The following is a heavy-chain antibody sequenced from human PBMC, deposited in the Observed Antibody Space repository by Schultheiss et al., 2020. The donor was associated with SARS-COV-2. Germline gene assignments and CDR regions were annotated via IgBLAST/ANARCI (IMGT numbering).Heavy chain of an antibody. CDR1: GFTFSSYG. CDR3: ARDLTSTYYDFWSGYYGGYFDY. D-gene: IGHD3-3*01. Sequence: GESLKISCAASGFTFSSYGMHWVRQAPGKGLEWVAVISYDGSNKYYADSVKGRFTISRDNAKNSLYLQMNSLRAEDTAVYYCARDLTSTYYDFWSGYYGGYFDYWGQGTLVTVSS. CDR2: ISYDGSNK. V-gene: IGHV3-30*03. J-gene: IGHJ4*02.